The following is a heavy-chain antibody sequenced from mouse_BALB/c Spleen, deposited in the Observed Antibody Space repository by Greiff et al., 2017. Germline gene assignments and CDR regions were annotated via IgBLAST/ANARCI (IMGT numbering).Heavy chain of an antibody. V-gene: IGHV5-12-1*01. CDR3: ARHDDHDVFAY. D-gene: IGHD2-4*01. CDR2: ISSGGGST. Sequence: EVMLVESGGGLVKTGGSLKLSCAASGFAFSSYDMSWVRQTPEKRLEWVAYISSGGGSTYYPDTVKGRFTISRDNAKNTLYLQMSSLKSEDTAMYYCARHDDHDVFAYWGQGTLVTVSA. J-gene: IGHJ3*01. CDR1: GFAFSSYD.